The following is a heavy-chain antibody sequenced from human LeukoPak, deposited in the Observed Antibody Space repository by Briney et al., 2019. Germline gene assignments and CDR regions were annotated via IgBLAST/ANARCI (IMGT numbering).Heavy chain of an antibody. V-gene: IGHV3-33*01. D-gene: IGHD6-19*01. CDR1: GFTFSSYG. J-gene: IGHJ4*02. CDR2: IWYDGSNK. CDR3: ARAPVTSGWMGPGY. Sequence: LVDSGGGVVQPGRSLRLSCAASGFTFSSYGMHWVRQAPGKGLEWVAVIWYDGSNKYYADSVKGRFTISRDNSKNTLYLQMNSLRAEDTAVYYCARAPVTSGWMGPGYWGQGTLVPVSS.